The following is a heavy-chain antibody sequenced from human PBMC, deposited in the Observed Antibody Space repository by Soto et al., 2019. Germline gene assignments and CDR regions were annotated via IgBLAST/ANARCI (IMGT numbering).Heavy chain of an antibody. V-gene: IGHV1-3*01. CDR2: INGGTGQT. J-gene: IGHJ6*02. Sequence: ASVKVSCKASGYTFSTYAMHWVRQAPGQSLEWMGWINGGTGQTRYSQRSQDRVTITRDTSAKTTYMDLISLRSEDTAVYYCARGKGMEENYYYYGLDIWGQGTTVTVSS. D-gene: IGHD1-1*01. CDR1: GYTFSTYA. CDR3: ARGKGMEENYYYYGLDI.